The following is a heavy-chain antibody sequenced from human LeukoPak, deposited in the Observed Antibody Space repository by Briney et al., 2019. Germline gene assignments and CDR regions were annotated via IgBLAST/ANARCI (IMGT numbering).Heavy chain of an antibody. D-gene: IGHD3-10*01. Sequence: SVKVSCKASGGTFSSYAISWVRQAPGQGLEWMGRIIPILGIANYAQKFQGRVTITADKSTSTAYMELSSLRSEDTALYYCARGLITMVRGVIYSGLDYWGQGTLVTVSS. CDR3: ARGLITMVRGVIYSGLDY. J-gene: IGHJ4*02. CDR2: IIPILGIA. CDR1: GGTFSSYA. V-gene: IGHV1-69*04.